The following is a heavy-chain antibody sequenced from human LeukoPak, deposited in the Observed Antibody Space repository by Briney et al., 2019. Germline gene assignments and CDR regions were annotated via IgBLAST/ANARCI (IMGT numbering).Heavy chain of an antibody. CDR2: ISSSGSTI. CDR1: GFTFSSYE. CDR3: ARADTAMVTYYFDY. Sequence: GGSLRLSCAASGFTFSSYEMNWVRQAPGKGLEWVSYISSSGSTIYYADSVKGRFTISRDNAKNSLYLQMNSMRAEDTAVYYCARADTAMVTYYFDYWGQGTLVTVSS. J-gene: IGHJ4*02. V-gene: IGHV3-48*03. D-gene: IGHD5-18*01.